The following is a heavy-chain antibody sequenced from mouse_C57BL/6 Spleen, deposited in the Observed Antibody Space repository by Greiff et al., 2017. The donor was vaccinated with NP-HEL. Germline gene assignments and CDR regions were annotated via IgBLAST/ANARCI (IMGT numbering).Heavy chain of an antibody. Sequence: QVQLQQPGAELVMPGASVKLSCKASGYTFTSYWMHWVKQRPGQGLEWIGEIDPSDSYTNYNQKFKGKSTLTVDKSSSTAYMQLSSLTSEDSAVYYCARGRSPYYFDYWGQGTTLTVSS. CDR1: GYTFTSYW. CDR2: IDPSDSYT. CDR3: ARGRSPYYFDY. V-gene: IGHV1-69*01. J-gene: IGHJ2*01.